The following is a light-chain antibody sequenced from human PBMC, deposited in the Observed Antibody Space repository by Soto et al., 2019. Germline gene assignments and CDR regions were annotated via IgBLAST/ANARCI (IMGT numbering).Light chain of an antibody. Sequence: EIVLTQSPGTLSLSPGERATLSCRASQSVSSSYLAWYQQKPGQAPRLLNYGASSRATGIPDRFSGSGPGTDFTLTISRLEPEDFAVYYCQQYGSSLFTFGPGTKVDIK. CDR1: QSVSSSY. V-gene: IGKV3-20*01. CDR3: QQYGSSLFT. CDR2: GAS. J-gene: IGKJ3*01.